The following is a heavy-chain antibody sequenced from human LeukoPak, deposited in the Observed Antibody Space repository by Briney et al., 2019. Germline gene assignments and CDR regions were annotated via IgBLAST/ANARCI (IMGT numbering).Heavy chain of an antibody. CDR2: INHSGSV. D-gene: IGHD2-2*01. CDR1: GGSISSYY. J-gene: IGHJ4*02. V-gene: IGHV4-34*01. Sequence: SETLSLTCTVSGGSISSYYWSWIRQSPGKGLEWIGEINHSGSVHYYPSLKSRVTISLDTSKQLFSLKLRSVTAADTAVYYCASTERCSSTCPLEYWGQGTLVTVSS. CDR3: ASTERCSSTCPLEY.